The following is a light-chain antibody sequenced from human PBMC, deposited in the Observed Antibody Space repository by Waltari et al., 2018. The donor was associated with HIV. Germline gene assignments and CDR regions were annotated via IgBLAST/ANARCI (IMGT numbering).Light chain of an antibody. V-gene: IGLV2-23*02. Sequence: QSALTQPASVSGSPGQSLTISCTGHSSDFGSYNLVSWYQQHPGKAPKLMVYDVTKRPSGVSNRFSGSKSGNTASLTISGLQAEDEADYFCCSYAGSSTLVFGGGTKLTVL. CDR1: SSDFGSYNL. CDR3: CSYAGSSTLV. J-gene: IGLJ2*01. CDR2: DVT.